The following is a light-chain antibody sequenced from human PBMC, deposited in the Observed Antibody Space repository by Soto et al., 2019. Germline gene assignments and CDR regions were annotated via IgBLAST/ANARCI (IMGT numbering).Light chain of an antibody. V-gene: IGLV1-47*02. CDR2: SNN. CDR1: SSNIGSNY. Sequence: QSVRTAPPSATGTPGQRATISCSGSSSNIGSNYVYWYQQLPGTAPKLLIYSNNQRPSGVPDRFSGSKSGTSASLAISGLRSEDEADYYCAAWDDSLSAFYVFGSGTKVTVL. J-gene: IGLJ1*01. CDR3: AAWDDSLSAFYV.